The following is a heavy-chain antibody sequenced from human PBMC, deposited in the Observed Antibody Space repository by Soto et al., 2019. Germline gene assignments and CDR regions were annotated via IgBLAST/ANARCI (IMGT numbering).Heavy chain of an antibody. CDR2: ISPNSGRA. CDR3: VSQYFDFWTDDPDFDY. V-gene: IGHV1-18*04. D-gene: IGHD3-3*01. CDR1: GYTFSKYD. J-gene: IGHJ4*02. Sequence: QVQLVQSGAEMKRPGASVKVSCKASGYTFSKYDVSWVRQAPGQGLEWLGLISPNSGRASYSEKFKGRVTMSTDTPTTTAYLELRSLRSDDTAVYYCVSQYFDFWTDDPDFDYWGQGTLVTVSS.